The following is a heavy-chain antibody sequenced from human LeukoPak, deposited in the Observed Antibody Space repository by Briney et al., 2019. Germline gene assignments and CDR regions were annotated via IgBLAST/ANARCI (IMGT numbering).Heavy chain of an antibody. CDR1: GFTFSSYA. D-gene: IGHD3-22*01. V-gene: IGHV3-23*01. CDR2: ISGSGGNT. CDR3: GRNYYDSSGPRGGFDY. Sequence: GGSLRLSCAASGFTFSSYAMSWVRRAPGKGLEWVSAISGSGGNTYYADSVKGRFTISRDNSKNTLYLQMNSLRAEDTAVYYCGRNYYDSSGPRGGFDYWGQGTLVTVSS. J-gene: IGHJ4*02.